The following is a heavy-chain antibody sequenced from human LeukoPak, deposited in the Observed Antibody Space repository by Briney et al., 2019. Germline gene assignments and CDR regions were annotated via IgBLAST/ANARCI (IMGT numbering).Heavy chain of an antibody. CDR3: VRDWFGEFM. J-gene: IGHJ4*02. Sequence: GGSLRLSCAAAGFTFSSYWMHWVRQAPGKGLVGVSRINSDGSSTRYADSVKGRFTISRDNAKNTLYLQMNSLRAEDTAVYYCVRDWFGEFMWGQGTLVTVSS. V-gene: IGHV3-74*01. CDR2: INSDGSST. D-gene: IGHD3-10*01. CDR1: GFTFSSYW.